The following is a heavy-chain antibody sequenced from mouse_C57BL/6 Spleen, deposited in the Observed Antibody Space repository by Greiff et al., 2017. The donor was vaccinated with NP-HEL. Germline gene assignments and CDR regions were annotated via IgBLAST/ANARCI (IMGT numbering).Heavy chain of an antibody. Sequence: QVQLQQSGAELVRPGASVKLSCKASGYTFTDYYINWVKQRPGQGLEWIARIYPGSGNTYYNEKFKGKATLTAEKSSSTAYMQLSSLTSEDSAVYFCARSRATGYAMDYWGQGTSVTVSS. V-gene: IGHV1-76*01. CDR1: GYTFTDYY. J-gene: IGHJ4*01. D-gene: IGHD3-1*01. CDR3: ARSRATGYAMDY. CDR2: IYPGSGNT.